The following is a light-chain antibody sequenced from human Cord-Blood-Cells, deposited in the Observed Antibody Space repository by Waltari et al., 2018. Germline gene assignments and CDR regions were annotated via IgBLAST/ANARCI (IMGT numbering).Light chain of an antibody. Sequence: EIVLTQSPGTLSLSPGERATLSCRASQSVSSSYLAWYQQKPGQAPRLLIYGASSRATGIPDRFSGSGSGTGFTLTISRLEPEDFAVYYCQQYGSSYTFGQGTKLEIK. CDR1: QSVSSSY. CDR2: GAS. V-gene: IGKV3-20*01. CDR3: QQYGSSYT. J-gene: IGKJ2*01.